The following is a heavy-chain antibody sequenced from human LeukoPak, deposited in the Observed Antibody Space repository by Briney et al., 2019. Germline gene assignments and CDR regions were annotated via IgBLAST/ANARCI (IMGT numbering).Heavy chain of an antibody. CDR2: IIPILGIA. Sequence: SVKVSCKASGGTFSSYTISWVRQAPGQGLEWMGRIIPILGIANYAQKFQGRVTITADNSTSTAYMELSSLRSEDTAVYYCAYNWNDDYFDYWGQGTLVTVSS. CDR1: GGTFSSYT. V-gene: IGHV1-69*02. J-gene: IGHJ4*02. D-gene: IGHD1-20*01. CDR3: AYNWNDDYFDY.